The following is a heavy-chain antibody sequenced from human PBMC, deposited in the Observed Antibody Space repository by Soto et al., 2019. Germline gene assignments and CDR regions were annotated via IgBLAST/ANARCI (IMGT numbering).Heavy chain of an antibody. CDR2: IYHSGST. CDR1: GGSISSGGYS. J-gene: IGHJ4*02. CDR3: ARGWDSSGYYPGYFDY. Sequence: SETLSLTCAVSGGSISSGGYSWSWIRQPPGKGLEWIGYIYHSGSTYYNPSLKSRVTISVDRSKNQFSLKLSSVTAADTAVYYCARGWDSSGYYPGYFDYWGQGTLVTVSS. D-gene: IGHD3-22*01. V-gene: IGHV4-30-2*01.